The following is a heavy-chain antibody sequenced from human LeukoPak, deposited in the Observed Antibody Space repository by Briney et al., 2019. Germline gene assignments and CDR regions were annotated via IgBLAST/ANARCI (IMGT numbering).Heavy chain of an antibody. Sequence: SETLSLTCTVSCGSISSSSYYWGWIRQPPGNGLEWIGSIYYSGSTYYNPSLKSRVTISVDTSKNQFSLKLSSVTAADTAVYYCARRVCSSTSCYVTGGGYFQHWGQGTLVTVSS. D-gene: IGHD2-2*01. V-gene: IGHV4-39*01. J-gene: IGHJ1*01. CDR3: ARRVCSSTSCYVTGGGYFQH. CDR2: IYYSGST. CDR1: CGSISSSSYY.